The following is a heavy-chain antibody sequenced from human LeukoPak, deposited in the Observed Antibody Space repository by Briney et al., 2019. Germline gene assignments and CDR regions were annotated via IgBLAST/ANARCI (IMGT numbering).Heavy chain of an antibody. CDR1: GASFAGYS. V-gene: IGHV4-34*01. J-gene: IGHJ5*02. Sequence: PSETLSLTCAVHGASFAGYSWSWIRQSPGKGLEWIGEVNRVGYTIYNPSPKSRVNISIDTSTTQFSLRLSSVTVADTAVYFCARERVVSDYNWFDPWGQGTLVTVSS. CDR3: ARERVVSDYNWFDP. CDR2: VNRVGYT. D-gene: IGHD6-25*01.